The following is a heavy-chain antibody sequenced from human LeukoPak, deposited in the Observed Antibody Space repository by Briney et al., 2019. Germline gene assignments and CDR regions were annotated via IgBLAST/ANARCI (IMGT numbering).Heavy chain of an antibody. V-gene: IGHV3-23*01. D-gene: IGHD6-19*01. Sequence: GGSLRLSCVASGFTFSNYAMTWVRQAPGKGLEWVSTISGSGGTTNYADSVKGRFTISRDSSKSTLYLQMNSLRAEDTAVYYCAKDGYSSGWYRGYDAFDIWGQGTMVTVSS. CDR1: GFTFSNYA. J-gene: IGHJ3*02. CDR2: ISGSGGTT. CDR3: AKDGYSSGWYRGYDAFDI.